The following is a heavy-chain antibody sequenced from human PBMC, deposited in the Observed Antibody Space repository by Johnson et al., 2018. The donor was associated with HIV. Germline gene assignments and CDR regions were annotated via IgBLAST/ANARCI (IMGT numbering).Heavy chain of an antibody. Sequence: VQLVESGGGVVQPGGSLRLSCAASGFTFSSYGMHWVRQAPGKGLEWVAFIRYDGSNKYYADSVKGRFTISRDNSKNTLYLQMNSLRAEDTAVYYCAKDKVEEDYYDSSGYYRPHDACDIRGQGTMVTVSS. V-gene: IGHV3-30*02. J-gene: IGHJ3*02. CDR2: IRYDGSNK. CDR3: AKDKVEEDYYDSSGYYRPHDACDI. D-gene: IGHD3-22*01. CDR1: GFTFSSYG.